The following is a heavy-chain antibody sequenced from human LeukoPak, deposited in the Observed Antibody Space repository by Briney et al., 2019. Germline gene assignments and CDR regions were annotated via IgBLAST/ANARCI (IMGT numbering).Heavy chain of an antibody. V-gene: IGHV4-59*01. CDR1: GGSISSYY. D-gene: IGHD3-10*01. CDR3: ARDRGGSLDY. J-gene: IGHJ4*02. CDR2: IYYSGST. Sequence: SETLSLTCTVSGGSISSYYWSWIRQPPGKGLEWIGYIYYSGSTNYNPSLKSRVTISVDTSKSQFSLKLSSVTAADTAVYYCARDRGGSLDYWGQGTLVTVSS.